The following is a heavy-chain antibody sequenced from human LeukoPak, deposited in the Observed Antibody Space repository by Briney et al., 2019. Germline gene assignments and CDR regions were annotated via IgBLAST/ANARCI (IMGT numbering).Heavy chain of an antibody. J-gene: IGHJ6*02. V-gene: IGHV3-7*03. Sequence: GGSLRLSCAASGFTFSCYWMNWARQAPGKGLEWVASINHNGNVNYYVDSVKGRFTISRDNAKNSLYLQMSNLRAEDTAVYFCVRGGGLDVWGQGATVTVSS. CDR1: GFTFSCYW. D-gene: IGHD3-16*01. CDR2: INHNGNVN. CDR3: VRGGGLDV.